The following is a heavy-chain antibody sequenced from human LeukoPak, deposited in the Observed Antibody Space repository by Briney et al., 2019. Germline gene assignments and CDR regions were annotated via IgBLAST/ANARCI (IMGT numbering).Heavy chain of an antibody. CDR3: ARPLQLSGSHQSPYYYYMDV. J-gene: IGHJ6*03. CDR1: GGSLSSSNYY. V-gene: IGHV4-39*01. CDR2: IYYSGST. Sequence: PSETLSLTCTVPGGSLSSSNYYWGWIRQPPGKGLEWIGRIYYSGSTYYNPSLKSRVTISVDTSKNQFSLKLSSVTAADTAVYYCARPLQLSGSHQSPYYYYMDVWGKGTTVTVSS. D-gene: IGHD3-10*01.